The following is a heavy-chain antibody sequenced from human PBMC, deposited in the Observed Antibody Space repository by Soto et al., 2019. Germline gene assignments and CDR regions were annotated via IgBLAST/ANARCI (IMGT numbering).Heavy chain of an antibody. D-gene: IGHD2-2*01. CDR3: ARVSTLYYFDH. V-gene: IGHV3-66*01. Sequence: GGSLRLSCAVSGFTVSSNYMSWVRQAPGKGLEWVSVIYRDGSTYYGDSVKGRFTVSRDNSKNTVSLQMNSLRAEDTAVYYCARVSTLYYFDHWGQGTLVTVSS. CDR1: GFTVSSNY. J-gene: IGHJ4*02. CDR2: IYRDGST.